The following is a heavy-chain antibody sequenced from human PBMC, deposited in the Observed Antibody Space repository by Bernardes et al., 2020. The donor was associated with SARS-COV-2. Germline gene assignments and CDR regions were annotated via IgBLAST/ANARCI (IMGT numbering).Heavy chain of an antibody. Sequence: TLSLTSSVSGGSISSYYWSWIRQPPGKGLEWIGYIYYSGSTNYNPSLKSRVTISVDTSKNQFSLKLSSVTAADTAVYYCARDTLRDGMDVWGQGTTVTVSS. CDR1: GGSISSYY. CDR3: ARDTLRDGMDV. CDR2: IYYSGST. J-gene: IGHJ6*02. V-gene: IGHV4-59*01.